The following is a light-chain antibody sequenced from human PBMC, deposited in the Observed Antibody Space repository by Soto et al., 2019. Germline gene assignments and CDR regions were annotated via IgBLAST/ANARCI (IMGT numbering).Light chain of an antibody. Sequence: QSALTQPASVSGSAGQSITISCTGTSSDVGGYNYVSWYQQHPGKAPKRMIYDVSNRPSGVSNRFSGSKSGNTASLTISGLQAEDEADYYCSSYTSSSVVFGGGTQLTVL. J-gene: IGLJ2*01. CDR2: DVS. CDR3: SSYTSSSVV. V-gene: IGLV2-14*01. CDR1: SSDVGGYNY.